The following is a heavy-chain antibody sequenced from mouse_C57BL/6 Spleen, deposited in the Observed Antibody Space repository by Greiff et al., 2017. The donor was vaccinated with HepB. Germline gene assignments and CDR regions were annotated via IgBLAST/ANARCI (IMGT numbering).Heavy chain of an antibody. V-gene: IGHV1-74*01. CDR2: IHPSDSDT. Sequence: QVQLKQSGAELVKPGASVKVSCKASGYTFTSYWMHWVKQRPGQGLEWIGRIHPSDSDTNYNQKFKGKATLTVDKSSSTAYMQLSSLTSEDSAVYYCAGGSSYGWFAYWGQGTLVTVSA. CDR1: GYTFTSYW. D-gene: IGHD1-1*01. J-gene: IGHJ3*01. CDR3: AGGSSYGWFAY.